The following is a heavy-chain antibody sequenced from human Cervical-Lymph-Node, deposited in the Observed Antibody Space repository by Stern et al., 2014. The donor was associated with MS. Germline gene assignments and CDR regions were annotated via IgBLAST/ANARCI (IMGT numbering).Heavy chain of an antibody. CDR2: INPKSGAT. D-gene: IGHD3-3*01. V-gene: IGHV1-2*06. J-gene: IGHJ3*02. CDR3: ARGPKFGAFDI. Sequence: VQLVESETEVKKPGASVRVSCKTSGYTFTAYFLYWVRQAPGQGLEWMARINPKSGATDYAENFEGRVTLTRDTSLNTTYMEVSRLTSDYTAMYYCARGPKFGAFDIWGQGTMVSVST. CDR1: GYTFTAYF.